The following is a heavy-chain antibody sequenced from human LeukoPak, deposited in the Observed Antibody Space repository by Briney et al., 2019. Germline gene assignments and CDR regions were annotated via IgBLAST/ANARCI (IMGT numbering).Heavy chain of an antibody. Sequence: PSETLSLTCTVSGGSISSSSFFWAWVRQPPGKGLEWIGTVSYSGTTYYSPSLKSRVTISVDTSKNQFSLRLTSVTAADTALYYCAKLTCSSTFCPLDYWGQGTLVTVSS. D-gene: IGHD2-2*01. CDR2: VSYSGTT. J-gene: IGHJ4*02. CDR3: AKLTCSSTFCPLDY. CDR1: GGSISSSSFF. V-gene: IGHV4-39*01.